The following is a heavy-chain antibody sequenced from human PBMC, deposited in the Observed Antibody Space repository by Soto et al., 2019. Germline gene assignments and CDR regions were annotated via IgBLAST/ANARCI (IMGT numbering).Heavy chain of an antibody. CDR1: GYTFTSYG. Sequence: ASVKVSCKASGYTFTSYGISWVRQAPGQGLEWMGWISVYNGNTSYAQKLQGRVTMTTDTSTSTAYMELRSLRSDDTAIYYCAREGYSSGSNWFDPWGQGTLVTVPQ. CDR3: AREGYSSGSNWFDP. J-gene: IGHJ5*02. CDR2: ISVYNGNT. D-gene: IGHD6-19*01. V-gene: IGHV1-18*01.